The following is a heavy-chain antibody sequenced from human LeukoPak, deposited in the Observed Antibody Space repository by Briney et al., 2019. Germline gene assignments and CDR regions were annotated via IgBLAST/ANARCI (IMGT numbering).Heavy chain of an antibody. D-gene: IGHD1-14*01. CDR3: VRDGYNQNRFDY. V-gene: IGHV3-7*03. J-gene: IGHJ4*02. CDR2: IKEDGTLA. CDR1: GFNFGNHW. Sequence: GGSLRLSCAASGFNFGNHWMDWVRQAPGQGLEWVANIKEDGTLAYYADSVRGRFSISRDNTRNSLFLQMNGLRAEDTAVYFCVRDGYNQNRFDYWGQGTLVTVSS.